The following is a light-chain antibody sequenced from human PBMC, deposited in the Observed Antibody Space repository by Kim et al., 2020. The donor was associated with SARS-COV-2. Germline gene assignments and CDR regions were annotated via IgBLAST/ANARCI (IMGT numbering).Light chain of an antibody. CDR1: TSNIGIYS. CDR2: EDA. J-gene: IGLJ2*01. Sequence: VPIACSGSTSNIGIYSVYWFQHLPGTAPKLLIYEDAKRPPGIPDRFSGSSSGTSATLDITGLMTEDEAYYDCVTWDTSLNEGVLFGGGTQLTVL. V-gene: IGLV1-51*01. CDR3: VTWDTSLNEGVL.